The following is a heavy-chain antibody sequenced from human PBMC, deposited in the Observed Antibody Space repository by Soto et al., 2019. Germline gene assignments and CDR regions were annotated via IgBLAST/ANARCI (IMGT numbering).Heavy chain of an antibody. D-gene: IGHD6-19*01. CDR3: ARASDGYRSGWYVGYFDY. CDR1: GYTFTSYG. CDR2: IRVYNGYT. V-gene: IGHV1-18*04. Sequence: ASVKVSCKASGYTFTSYGISWVRQAPGQGLEWMGWIRVYNGYTNYAQKFQGRATMTTDTSTSTAYMELRSLISDDTAVYYCARASDGYRSGWYVGYFDYWGQGTLVTVSS. J-gene: IGHJ4*02.